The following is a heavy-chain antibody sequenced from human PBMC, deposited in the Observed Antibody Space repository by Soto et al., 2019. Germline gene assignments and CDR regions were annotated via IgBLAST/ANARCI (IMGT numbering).Heavy chain of an antibody. D-gene: IGHD4-17*01. V-gene: IGHV3-23*01. Sequence: GGSLTLTCAASGFTFSSDDMSWVRQAAAKGMEWVSAISGSSGSTYYADSVKGRFTISRDNSKNKLYLQMNSLTAEDTAVYYCAKDFVTVTTAYYFDYWGQGTLVTVSS. J-gene: IGHJ4*02. CDR1: GFTFSSDD. CDR3: AKDFVTVTTAYYFDY. CDR2: ISGSSGST.